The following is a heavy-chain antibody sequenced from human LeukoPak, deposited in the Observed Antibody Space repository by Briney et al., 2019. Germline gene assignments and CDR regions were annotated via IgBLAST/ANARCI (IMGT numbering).Heavy chain of an antibody. D-gene: IGHD3-22*01. Sequence: SVRVFCKASGGSFSRYAISWVRQAPGQGLEWMGGIIPIFGTANYAQKFQGRVTITTDESTRTAYMELRTLRSEDTAIYYCARGSGETGGYYYVYWGRGTPVTVSS. CDR1: GGSFSRYA. V-gene: IGHV1-69*05. CDR2: IIPIFGTA. J-gene: IGHJ4*02. CDR3: ARGSGETGGYYYVY.